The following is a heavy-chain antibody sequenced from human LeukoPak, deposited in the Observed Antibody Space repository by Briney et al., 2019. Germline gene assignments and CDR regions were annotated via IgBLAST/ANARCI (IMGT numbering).Heavy chain of an antibody. J-gene: IGHJ6*02. CDR3: ARDDILTGYPLGMDV. CDR2: IIPIFGTA. Sequence: SVTVSCKASGGTFSSYAISWVRQAPGQGLEWMGGIIPIFGTANYAQKFQGRVTITADESTSTAYMELSSLRSEDTAVYYCARDDILTGYPLGMDVWGQGTTVTVSS. D-gene: IGHD3-9*01. V-gene: IGHV1-69*13. CDR1: GGTFSSYA.